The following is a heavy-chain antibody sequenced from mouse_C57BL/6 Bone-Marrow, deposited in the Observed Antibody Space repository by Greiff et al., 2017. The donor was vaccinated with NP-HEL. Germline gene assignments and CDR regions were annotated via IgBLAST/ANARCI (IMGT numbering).Heavy chain of an antibody. CDR3: APYYGSTSWYFDV. D-gene: IGHD1-1*01. CDR2: INPNYGTT. Sequence: VQLKQSGPELVKPGASVKISCKASGYSFTDYNMNWVKQSNGKSLEWIGVINPNYGTTSYNQKFKGKATLTVDQSSSTAYMQLNSLTSEDSAVYYCAPYYGSTSWYFDVWGTGTTVTVSS. CDR1: GYSFTDYN. J-gene: IGHJ1*03. V-gene: IGHV1-39*01.